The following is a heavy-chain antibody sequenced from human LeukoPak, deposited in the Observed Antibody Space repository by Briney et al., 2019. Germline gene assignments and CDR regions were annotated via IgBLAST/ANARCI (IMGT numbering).Heavy chain of an antibody. CDR2: INPNSGGT. V-gene: IGHV1-2*02. D-gene: IGHD4-17*01. CDR3: AREPYGDYLDY. Sequence: GASVKVSCKASGYTFTGYYMHWVRQAPGQGLEWMGWINPNSGGTNYAQKFQGRVTMTRDTSISTAYMELRSLRSDDTAVYYCAREPYGDYLDYWGQGTLVTVSS. J-gene: IGHJ4*02. CDR1: GYTFTGYY.